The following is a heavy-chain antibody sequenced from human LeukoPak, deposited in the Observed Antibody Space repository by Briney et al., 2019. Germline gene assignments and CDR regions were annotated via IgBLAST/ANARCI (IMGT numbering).Heavy chain of an antibody. D-gene: IGHD3-3*01. J-gene: IGHJ5*02. V-gene: IGHV1-2*02. CDR1: GYTFTGYY. CDR2: INPNSGGT. CDR3: ARGRFLECEGWFDP. Sequence: ASVKVSCKASGYTFTGYYMHWMRQAPGQGLEWMGCINPNSGGTNYAQKFQGRVTMTRDTSISTAYMELSRLRSDDTAVYYCARGRFLECEGWFDPWGQGTLVTVSS.